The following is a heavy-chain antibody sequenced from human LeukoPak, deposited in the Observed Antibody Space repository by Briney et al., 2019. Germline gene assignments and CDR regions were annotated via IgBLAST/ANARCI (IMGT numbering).Heavy chain of an antibody. D-gene: IGHD3-22*01. J-gene: IGHJ4*02. CDR2: IYYSGST. Sequence: SETLSLTCTVSGGSISSSSYYWGWIRQPPGKGLEWIGNIYYSGSTYYNPSLKSRVTISVDTSKNQFSLKLSSVTAADTAVYYCARARRGVYYYESSGSFDYWGQGTLVTVSS. V-gene: IGHV4-39*07. CDR1: GGSISSSSYY. CDR3: ARARRGVYYYESSGSFDY.